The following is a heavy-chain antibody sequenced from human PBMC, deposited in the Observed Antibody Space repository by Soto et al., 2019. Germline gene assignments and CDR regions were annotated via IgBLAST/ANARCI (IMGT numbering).Heavy chain of an antibody. Sequence: SVKVSCKASGGTFSSYAISWARQAPGQGLEWMGGIIPIFGTANYAQKFQGRVTITADKSTSTAYMELSSLRSEDTAVYYCARDRGSDYYDSARGLTFDYWGQGTLVTVSS. CDR3: ARDRGSDYYDSARGLTFDY. D-gene: IGHD3-22*01. V-gene: IGHV1-69*06. J-gene: IGHJ4*02. CDR1: GGTFSSYA. CDR2: IIPIFGTA.